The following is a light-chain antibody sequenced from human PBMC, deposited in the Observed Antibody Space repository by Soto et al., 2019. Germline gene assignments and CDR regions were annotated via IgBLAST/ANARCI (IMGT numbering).Light chain of an antibody. J-gene: IGKJ3*01. V-gene: IGKV1-33*01. CDR1: QDITNY. CDR3: QQYDNLPFT. Sequence: DIQMTQSPSSLSASVGDRVTITCQASQDITNYLNWYQQKPGKAPKLLIYDVSTLETGVPSRFSGSGSGTDFTFTISSLQPEDIATYYCQQYDNLPFTFGPGTKVDIK. CDR2: DVS.